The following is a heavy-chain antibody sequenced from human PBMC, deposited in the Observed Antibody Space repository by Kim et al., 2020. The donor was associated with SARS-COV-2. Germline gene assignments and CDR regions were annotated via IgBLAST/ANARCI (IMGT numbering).Heavy chain of an antibody. CDR3: ARAGYYDSSGHYFDFPFDL. D-gene: IGHD3-22*01. CDR1: GASFTNYY. Sequence: SETLSLTCAVYGASFTNYYWTWIRQAPGKGLEWIGEISPGGSTSYNPSLKSRVTVSLDTSKKQFSLNLNSVTAEDTAVYFCARAGYYDSSGHYFDFPFDLWGQGTLVTVSS. CDR2: ISPGGST. V-gene: IGHV4-34*01. J-gene: IGHJ4*02.